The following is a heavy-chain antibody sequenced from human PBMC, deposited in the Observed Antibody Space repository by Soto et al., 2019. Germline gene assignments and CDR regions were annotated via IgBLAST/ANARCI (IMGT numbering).Heavy chain of an antibody. V-gene: IGHV4-39*01. D-gene: IGHD1-7*01. J-gene: IGHJ4*02. CDR2: IYYSGST. CDR1: GGSISSSSYY. CDR3: AIRDLELLDY. Sequence: SETLSLTCTVSGGSISSSSYYWGWIRQPPGKGLEWIGSIYYSGSTYYNPSLKNRVTISVDTSKNQFSLKLSSVTAADTAVYYCAIRDLELLDYWGQGTLVTVSS.